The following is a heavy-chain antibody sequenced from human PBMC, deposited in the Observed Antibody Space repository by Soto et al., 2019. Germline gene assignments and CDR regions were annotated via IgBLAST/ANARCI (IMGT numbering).Heavy chain of an antibody. J-gene: IGHJ4*02. D-gene: IGHD3-22*01. V-gene: IGHV4-38-2*02. CDR1: GYSISSGYY. Sequence: SETLSLTCAVSGYSISSGYYWGCMRQPPGKGLEWIGSIYHSGSTYYNPSLKSRVTISVDTSKNQFSLKLSSVTAADTAVYYCARDLLSSYYDSRGLGFDYWGQGTLVTVSS. CDR2: IYHSGST. CDR3: ARDLLSSYYDSRGLGFDY.